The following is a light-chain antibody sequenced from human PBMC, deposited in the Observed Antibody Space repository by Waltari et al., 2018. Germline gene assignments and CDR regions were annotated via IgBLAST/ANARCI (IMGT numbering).Light chain of an antibody. CDR1: QTISSW. CDR3: QQYNSYLRT. CDR2: DAS. Sequence: DIQMTQSPSTLSASVGYRVTITCRASQTISSWLAWYQQKPVKAPNRLIYDASRLECGVPSRFSGSGSGTEFTLTISSLQPDDFAIYYCQQYNSYLRTFGGGTKVEIK. V-gene: IGKV1-5*01. J-gene: IGKJ4*01.